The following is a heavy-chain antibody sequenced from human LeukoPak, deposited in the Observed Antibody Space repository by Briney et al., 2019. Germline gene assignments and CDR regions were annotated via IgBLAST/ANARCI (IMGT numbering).Heavy chain of an antibody. Sequence: SVKVSCKASGGTFSSYVINWVRQAPGQGLEWMGGIIPIFGTVNYAQKFQGRVTITADEITSTAYMELSSLRSEDTAVYYCAREEVGATVYWGQGTLVTVSS. D-gene: IGHD1-26*01. V-gene: IGHV1-69*01. CDR1: GGTFSSYV. CDR2: IIPIFGTV. J-gene: IGHJ4*02. CDR3: AREEVGATVY.